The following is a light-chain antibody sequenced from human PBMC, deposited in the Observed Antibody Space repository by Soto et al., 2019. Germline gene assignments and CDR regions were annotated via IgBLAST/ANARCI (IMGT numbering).Light chain of an antibody. CDR2: GAS. CDR1: QSVSSSY. Sequence: EIVLTQSPGTLSLSPGERATLSCRASQSVSSSYLAWYQQKPGQAPRLLIYGASSRATGIPDRFSGSGSGTDFTLTISRLEPEDFAVYYCQQYGSSPRVTFGQVTKVEIK. CDR3: QQYGSSPRVT. J-gene: IGKJ1*01. V-gene: IGKV3-20*01.